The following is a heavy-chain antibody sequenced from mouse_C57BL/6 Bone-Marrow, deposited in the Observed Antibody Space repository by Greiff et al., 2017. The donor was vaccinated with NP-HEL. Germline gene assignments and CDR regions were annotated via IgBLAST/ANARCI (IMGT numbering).Heavy chain of an antibody. V-gene: IGHV1-69*01. CDR1: GYTFTSYW. CDR2: IDPSDSYT. CDR3: ARYGNYVGFAY. D-gene: IGHD2-1*01. J-gene: IGHJ3*01. Sequence: QVQLKQPGAELVMPGASVKLSCKASGYTFTSYWMHWVKQRPGQGLEWIGEIDPSDSYTNYNQKFKGKSTLTVDKSSSTAYMQLSSLTSEDSAVYYCARYGNYVGFAYWGQGTLVTVSA.